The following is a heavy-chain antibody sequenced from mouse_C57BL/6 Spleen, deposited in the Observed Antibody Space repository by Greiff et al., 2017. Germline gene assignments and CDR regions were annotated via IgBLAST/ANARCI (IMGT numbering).Heavy chain of an antibody. Sequence: VQLQQPGAELVRPGSSVKLSCKASGYTFTSYWMHWVKQRPGQGLEWIGNIDPTDSETHYNQKFKDKATLTVDKSSSTAYMQLSSLTSEDSAVEEGARGEVVAANYFDYWGQGTTLTVSS. V-gene: IGHV1-52*01. CDR1: GYTFTSYW. CDR2: IDPTDSET. CDR3: ARGEVVAANYFDY. D-gene: IGHD1-1*01. J-gene: IGHJ2*01.